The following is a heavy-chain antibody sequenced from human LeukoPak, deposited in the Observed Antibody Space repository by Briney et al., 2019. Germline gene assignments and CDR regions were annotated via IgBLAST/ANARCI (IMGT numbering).Heavy chain of an antibody. CDR1: GFTFSSYG. J-gene: IGHJ4*02. D-gene: IGHD3-22*01. CDR3: ARSPYYYDSSGYFDY. V-gene: IGHV3-30*02. CDR2: IRYDGSNK. Sequence: PGGSLRLSCAASGFTFSSYGMHWVRQAPGKGLEWVAFIRYDGSNKYYADSVKGRFTISRDNSKNTLYLQMNSLRAEDTAVYYCARSPYYYDSSGYFDYWGQGTLVTVSS.